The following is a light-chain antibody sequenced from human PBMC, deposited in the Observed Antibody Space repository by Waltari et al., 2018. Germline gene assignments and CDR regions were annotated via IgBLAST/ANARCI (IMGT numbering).Light chain of an antibody. CDR1: QNIGDY. CDR2: AAS. V-gene: IGKV3-11*01. CDR3: QNRRDWPLLT. Sequence: VLTQSPATLSLSPGDRATLSCRASQNIGDYLAWYTQKPGQAPRLLISAASNRATGVPARFSGSGSGTDFTLTISSLEPEDFAVYYCQNRRDWPLLTFGGGTKVEIK. J-gene: IGKJ4*01.